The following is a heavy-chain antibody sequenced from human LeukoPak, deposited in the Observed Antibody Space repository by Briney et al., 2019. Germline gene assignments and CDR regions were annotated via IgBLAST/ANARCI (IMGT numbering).Heavy chain of an antibody. Sequence: SETLSLTCAVYGGSFSGYYWSWIRQPPGKGLEWIGEIIHSGSTNYNPSLKSRVTISVDTSKNQFSLKLSSVTAADTAVYYCARGDSSSTPTIEWFDPWGQGTLVTVSS. CDR3: ARGDSSSTPTIEWFDP. CDR1: GGSFSGYY. J-gene: IGHJ5*02. D-gene: IGHD6-6*01. V-gene: IGHV4-34*01. CDR2: IIHSGST.